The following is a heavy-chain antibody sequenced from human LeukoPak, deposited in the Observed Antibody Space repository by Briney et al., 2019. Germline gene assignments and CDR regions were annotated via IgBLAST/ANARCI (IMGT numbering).Heavy chain of an antibody. J-gene: IGHJ4*02. D-gene: IGHD3-10*01. CDR1: GFTFSSYA. Sequence: PGGSLRLSCAASGFTFSSYAMSWVRQAPGKGLEWVSAISGSGGSTDYADSVKGRFTISRDNSKNTLYLQMNSLRAEDTAVYYCAKDSPSTYYYGSGSYFVYWGQGTLVTVSS. V-gene: IGHV3-23*01. CDR2: ISGSGGST. CDR3: AKDSPSTYYYGSGSYFVY.